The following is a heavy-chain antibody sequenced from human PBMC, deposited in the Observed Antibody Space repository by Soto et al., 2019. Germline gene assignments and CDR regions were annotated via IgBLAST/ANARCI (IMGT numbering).Heavy chain of an antibody. CDR1: GGTFSSYT. CDR2: IIPILGIA. Sequence: QVQLVQSGAEVKKPGSSVKVSCKASGGTFSSYTISWVRQAPGQGLEWMGRIIPILGIANYAQKFQGRVMITADKSTSTAYMELSSLRSEDTAVYYCATRGGVYYGSGSLEVFDYWGQGTLVTVSS. CDR3: ATRGGVYYGSGSLEVFDY. V-gene: IGHV1-69*02. D-gene: IGHD3-10*01. J-gene: IGHJ4*02.